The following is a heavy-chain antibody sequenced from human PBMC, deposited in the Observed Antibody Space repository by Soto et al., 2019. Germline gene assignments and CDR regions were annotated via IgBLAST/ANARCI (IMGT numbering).Heavy chain of an antibody. V-gene: IGHV3-23*01. Sequence: GGSLRLSCAASGFTFSSYAMSWVRQAPGKGLEWVSAISGSGGSTYYADSVKGRFTISRDNSKNTLYLQMNSLRAEDTAVYYCAKDLENYYDSSGYPTGWGQGTLVTVSS. D-gene: IGHD3-22*01. CDR3: AKDLENYYDSSGYPTG. CDR2: ISGSGGST. J-gene: IGHJ4*02. CDR1: GFTFSSYA.